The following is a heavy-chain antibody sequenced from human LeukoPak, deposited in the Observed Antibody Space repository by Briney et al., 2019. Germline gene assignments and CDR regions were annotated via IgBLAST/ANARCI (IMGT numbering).Heavy chain of an antibody. CDR1: GFTFSSYA. V-gene: IGHV3-23*01. Sequence: GGSLRLSCAASGFTFSSYAMSWVRQAPGKGLELVSAISGSGGSTYYADSVKGRFTISRDNSKNTLYLQMNSLRAEDTAVYYCATDVINIVVVPAGGDYWGQGTLVTVSS. J-gene: IGHJ4*02. D-gene: IGHD2-2*01. CDR2: ISGSGGST. CDR3: ATDVINIVVVPAGGDY.